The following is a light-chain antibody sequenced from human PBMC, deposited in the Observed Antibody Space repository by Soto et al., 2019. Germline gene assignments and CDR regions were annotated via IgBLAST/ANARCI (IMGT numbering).Light chain of an antibody. V-gene: IGKV3-11*01. CDR2: DAS. Sequence: EIVLTQSPGTLSLSPGERATLSCRASQNVSSYLAWYQQKPGQAPRLLIYDASNRATGIPARFSGSGSGTDFTLTISSLEPEDFAVYYCQQRSNWPLTFGGGTKVDI. J-gene: IGKJ4*01. CDR3: QQRSNWPLT. CDR1: QNVSSY.